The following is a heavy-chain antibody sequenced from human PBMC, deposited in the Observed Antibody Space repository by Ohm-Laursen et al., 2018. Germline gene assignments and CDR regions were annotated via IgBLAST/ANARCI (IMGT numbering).Heavy chain of an antibody. CDR3: AVGSPAKYNAYDYYYGMDV. CDR2: LYSDGTT. V-gene: IGHV3-66*01. Sequence: SLRLSCAASPLSFSGDSMNWVRQAPGKGLEWVSVLYSDGTTHYADSVKGRFTISRDNSKNTLYLQMNSLRAEDTAVYYCAVGSPAKYNAYDYYYGMDVWGQGTTVTVSS. CDR1: PLSFSGDS. D-gene: IGHD5-12*01. J-gene: IGHJ6*02.